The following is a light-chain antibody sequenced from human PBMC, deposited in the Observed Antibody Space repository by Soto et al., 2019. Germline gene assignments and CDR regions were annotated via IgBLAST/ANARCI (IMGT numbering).Light chain of an antibody. Sequence: QSALTQPASVSGSPGQSITISCTETSSDVAEYKYVSWYQQHPGRAPKLIIYDVSNRPSGVSNRFSGSKSGSTASLTISGLQAEDEADYYCSAYTTSIALDVFGAGTKLTVL. CDR1: SSDVAEYKY. J-gene: IGLJ1*01. CDR2: DVS. CDR3: SAYTTSIALDV. V-gene: IGLV2-14*03.